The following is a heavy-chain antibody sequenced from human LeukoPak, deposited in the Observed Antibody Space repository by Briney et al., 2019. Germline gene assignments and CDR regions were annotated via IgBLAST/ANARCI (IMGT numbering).Heavy chain of an antibody. CDR2: VYYDGNN. J-gene: IGHJ3*02. V-gene: IGHV4-59*01. D-gene: IGHD5-24*01. Sequence: SETLSLTCTVAGGSMSTYYWSWIRQPPGRGLECIGYVYYDGNNEYNPYLKSRITTSIDTSKKQFSLKLISVTAADTAVYYCARVKDDNNYDRAFDIWGQGTMVTVSS. CDR1: GGSMSTYY. CDR3: ARVKDDNNYDRAFDI.